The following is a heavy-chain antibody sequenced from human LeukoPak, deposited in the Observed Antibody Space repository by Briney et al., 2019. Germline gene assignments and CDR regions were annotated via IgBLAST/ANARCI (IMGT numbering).Heavy chain of an antibody. CDR3: AKLSGWLSLTDYYYMDV. V-gene: IGHV3-23*01. J-gene: IGHJ6*03. Sequence: GGSLRLSCAASGFTFSSYAMSWVRQAPGKGLEWVSAISGSGGSTYYADSVKGRFTISRDNSKNTLYLQMNSLRAEDTAVYYCAKLSGWLSLTDYYYMDVWGKGTTVTVSS. D-gene: IGHD3-22*01. CDR1: GFTFSSYA. CDR2: ISGSGGST.